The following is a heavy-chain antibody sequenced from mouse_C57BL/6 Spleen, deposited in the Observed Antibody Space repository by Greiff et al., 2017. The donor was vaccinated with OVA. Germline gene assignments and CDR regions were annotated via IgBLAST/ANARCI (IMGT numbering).Heavy chain of an antibody. V-gene: IGHV5-4*03. CDR1: GFTFSSYA. Sequence: EVKLVESGGGLVKPGGSLKLSCAASGFTFSSYAMSWVRQTPEKRLEWVATISDGGSYTYYPDNVKGRFTISRDNAKNNLYLQMSHLKSEDTAMYYCARGDYGSISYAMDYWGQGTSVTVSS. J-gene: IGHJ4*01. D-gene: IGHD1-1*01. CDR3: ARGDYGSISYAMDY. CDR2: ISDGGSYT.